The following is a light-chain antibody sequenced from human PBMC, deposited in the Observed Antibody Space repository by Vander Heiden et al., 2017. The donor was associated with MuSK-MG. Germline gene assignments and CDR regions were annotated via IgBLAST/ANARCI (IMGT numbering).Light chain of an antibody. CDR3: SSYTSSGSVV. J-gene: IGLJ2*01. CDR1: SSDVGAYNY. V-gene: IGLV2-14*01. CDR2: DVT. Sequence: QSALTQPASVSGSPGQSHTIPCPGTSSDVGAYNYVSWYQQHPGKAPKLMIYDVTNRPSGVANRFAGSKSGNTASLTISGRQAEDEADYYCSSYTSSGSVVFGGGTRLTVV.